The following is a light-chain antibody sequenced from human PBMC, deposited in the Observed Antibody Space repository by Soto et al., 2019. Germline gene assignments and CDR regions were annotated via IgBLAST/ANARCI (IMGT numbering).Light chain of an antibody. J-gene: IGLJ2*01. CDR1: SSDVGAYDF. Sequence: QSVLTQPASVSGSPGQSVTISCTGTSSDVGAYDFVSWYQQHPGKAPKVMIYEVSDRPSGVSNRFSGSKSGNTASLTISGLQAEDEAHYYCSSYTRTKVLFGGGTKLTVL. CDR3: SSYTRTKVL. CDR2: EVS. V-gene: IGLV2-14*01.